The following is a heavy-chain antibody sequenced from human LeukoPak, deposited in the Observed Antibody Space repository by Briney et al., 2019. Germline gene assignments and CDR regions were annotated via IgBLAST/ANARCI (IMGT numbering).Heavy chain of an antibody. D-gene: IGHD2-15*01. CDR1: GFTFSSYE. J-gene: IGHJ4*02. V-gene: IGHV3-48*03. CDR3: ARDRDCSGGSCYGIDY. Sequence: GGSLRLSCAASGFTFSSYEMNWVRQAPGKGLEWVSYISSSGSTIYYADSVKGRFTISRDNAKNSLYLQMNSLRAEDTAVYYCARDRDCSGGSCYGIDYWGQGTLVTVSS. CDR2: ISSSGSTI.